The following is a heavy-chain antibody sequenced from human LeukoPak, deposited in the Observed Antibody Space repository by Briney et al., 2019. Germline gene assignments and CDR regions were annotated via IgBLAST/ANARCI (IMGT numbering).Heavy chain of an antibody. CDR2: IYYSGST. J-gene: IGHJ5*02. Sequence: SETLSLTCTVSGGSISSGGYYWSWIRQPPGKGLEWIGYIYYSGSTNYNPSLKSRVTISVDTSKNQFSLKLSSVTAADTAVYYCARWIGLYYDSSGPNWFDPWGQGTLVTVSS. D-gene: IGHD3-22*01. CDR3: ARWIGLYYDSSGPNWFDP. CDR1: GGSISSGGYY. V-gene: IGHV4-61*08.